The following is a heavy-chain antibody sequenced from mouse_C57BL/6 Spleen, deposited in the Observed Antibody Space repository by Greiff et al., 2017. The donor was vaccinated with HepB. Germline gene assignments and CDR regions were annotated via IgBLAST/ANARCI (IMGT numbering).Heavy chain of an antibody. Sequence: QVQLQQPGTELVKPGASVKLSCKASGYTFTSYWMHWVKQRPGQGLEWIGNINPSNGGTNYNEKFKSKATLTVDKSSSPAYMQLSSLTSEDSAVYYCARPHYSNYDYFDYWGQGTTLTVSS. CDR1: GYTFTSYW. V-gene: IGHV1-53*01. D-gene: IGHD2-5*01. J-gene: IGHJ2*01. CDR2: INPSNGGT. CDR3: ARPHYSNYDYFDY.